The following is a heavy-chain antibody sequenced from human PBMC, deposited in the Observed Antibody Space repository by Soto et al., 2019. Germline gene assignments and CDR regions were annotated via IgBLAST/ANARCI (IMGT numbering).Heavy chain of an antibody. Sequence: ASVKVSCKASGYTFTSYYMHWVRQAPGQGLEWMGIINPSGGSTSYAQKFQGRVTMTRDTSTSTVYMELSSLRSEDTAVYYCARDGSRLQQLVRDYGMDVWGQGTTVTVS. D-gene: IGHD6-13*01. J-gene: IGHJ6*02. V-gene: IGHV1-46*01. CDR2: INPSGGST. CDR3: ARDGSRLQQLVRDYGMDV. CDR1: GYTFTSYY.